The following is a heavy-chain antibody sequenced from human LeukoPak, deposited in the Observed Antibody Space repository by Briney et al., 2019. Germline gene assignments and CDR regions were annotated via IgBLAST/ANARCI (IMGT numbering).Heavy chain of an antibody. CDR2: IYYSGST. J-gene: IGHJ4*02. D-gene: IGHD6-19*01. Sequence: SETLSLTCTVSGGSINVYYWSWIRQPPGKGLEWIGYIYYSGSTKCNPSLKSRVTISLDTSKNQFSLRLSFVTAADTAVYYCARSSGRGGSVWGQGTLVTVSS. V-gene: IGHV4-59*01. CDR3: ARSSGRGGSV. CDR1: GGSINVYY.